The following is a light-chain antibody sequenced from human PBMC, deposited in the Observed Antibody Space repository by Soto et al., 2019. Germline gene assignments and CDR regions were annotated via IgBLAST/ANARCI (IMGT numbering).Light chain of an antibody. CDR3: QQRSDWPLT. CDR1: QSVSSY. V-gene: IGKV3-11*01. CDR2: DAS. Sequence: EIVLTQSPTTLSLSPGERATLSCRASQSVSSYFAWYQQKPGQAPRLLIYDASTRAADIPARFSGSGSGTDFTLTISSLEPEDFAVYYCQQRSDWPLTFGGGTKVDSK. J-gene: IGKJ4*01.